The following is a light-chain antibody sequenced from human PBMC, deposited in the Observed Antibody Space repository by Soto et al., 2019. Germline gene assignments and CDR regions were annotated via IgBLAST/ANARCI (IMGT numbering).Light chain of an antibody. CDR2: GNS. V-gene: IGLV1-40*01. J-gene: IGLJ3*02. CDR1: SSNIGAGYD. Sequence: QSELTQPPSVSGAPGQRVTISCTGSSSNIGAGYDVHWYQQLPGTAPKLLIYGNSNRPSGVPDRFSGSKSGTSASLAITGLQAEDEADYYCQSYDSSLSGWVFGGGTKLPS. CDR3: QSYDSSLSGWV.